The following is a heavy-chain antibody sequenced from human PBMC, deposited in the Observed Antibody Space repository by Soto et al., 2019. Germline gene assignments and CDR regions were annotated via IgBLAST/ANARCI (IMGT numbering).Heavy chain of an antibody. CDR2: ISKSSRAI. CDR1: GFSFSDYY. Sequence: QVQLVESGGGLVKPAGSLRLSCAASGFSFSDYYMSWIRQAPGKGLEWISYISKSSRAISYADSVKGRFTISRDNANNSLYLQLTSLRVEDTAVYYCARGGSSFFDPWGQGTLVIVSS. V-gene: IGHV3-11*01. J-gene: IGHJ5*02. CDR3: ARGGSSFFDP. D-gene: IGHD6-13*01.